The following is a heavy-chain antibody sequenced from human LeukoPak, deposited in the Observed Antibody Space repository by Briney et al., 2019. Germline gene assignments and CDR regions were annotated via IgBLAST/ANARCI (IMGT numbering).Heavy chain of an antibody. D-gene: IGHD3-10*01. Sequence: SETLSLTCAVYGGSFSGYYWSWIRQPPGKGLEWIGEINHSGSTNYNPSLKSRVTISVDTSKNQFSLKLSSVTAADTAVYYCARGGFSHYYGSGSYYDYWGQGTLVTVSS. CDR2: INHSGST. J-gene: IGHJ4*02. CDR1: GGSFSGYY. V-gene: IGHV4-34*01. CDR3: ARGGFSHYYGSGSYYDY.